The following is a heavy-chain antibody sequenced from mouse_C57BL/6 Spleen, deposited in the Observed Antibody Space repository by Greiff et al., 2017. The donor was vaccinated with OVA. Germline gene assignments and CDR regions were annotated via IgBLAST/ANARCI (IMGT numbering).Heavy chain of an antibody. Sequence: QVQLKQPGAELVRPGSSVKLSCKASGYTFTSYWMDWVKQRPGQGLEWIGNIYPSDSETHYNQKFKDKATLTVDKSSSTAYMQLSSLTSEDSAVYDCARGEAQAPAWFAYWGQGTLVTVSA. J-gene: IGHJ3*01. CDR1: GYTFTSYW. D-gene: IGHD3-2*02. CDR2: IYPSDSET. CDR3: ARGEAQAPAWFAY. V-gene: IGHV1-61*01.